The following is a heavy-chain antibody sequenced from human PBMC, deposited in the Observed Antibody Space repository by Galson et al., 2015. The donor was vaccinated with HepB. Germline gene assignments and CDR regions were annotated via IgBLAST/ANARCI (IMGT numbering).Heavy chain of an antibody. V-gene: IGHV1-8*01. J-gene: IGHJ6*02. Sequence: SVKVSCKASGYTFTSYDINWVRQATGQGLEWMGWMNPNSGNTGYAQKFQGRVTMTRNTSISTAYMELSSLRSEDTAVYYCARGGLEWLLYGYYYYYGMDVWGQGTTVTVSS. CDR1: GYTFTSYD. CDR3: ARGGLEWLLYGYYYYYGMDV. CDR2: MNPNSGNT. D-gene: IGHD3-3*01.